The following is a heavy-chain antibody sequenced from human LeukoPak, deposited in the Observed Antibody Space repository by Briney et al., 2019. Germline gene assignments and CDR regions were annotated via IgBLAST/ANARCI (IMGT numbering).Heavy chain of an antibody. CDR2: IIPIFGIA. CDR1: GGTFSSYA. D-gene: IGHD3-10*01. CDR3: ARSGLTRGVISNWFDP. J-gene: IGHJ5*02. Sequence: RASVKVSCKASGGTFSSYAISWVRQAPGQGLEWMGRIIPIFGIANYAQKFQGRVTITADKSTSTAYMELSSLRSEDTAVYYCARSGLTRGVISNWFDPWGQGTLVTVSS. V-gene: IGHV1-69*04.